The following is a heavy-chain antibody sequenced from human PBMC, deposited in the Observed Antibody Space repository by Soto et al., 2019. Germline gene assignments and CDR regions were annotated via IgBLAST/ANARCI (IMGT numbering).Heavy chain of an antibody. CDR1: GGSISSGDYY. CDR3: ARDSFLRSGAQYYFDY. V-gene: IGHV4-30-4*01. Sequence: QVQLQESGPGLVKPSQTLSLTCTVSGGSISSGDYYWSWIRQPPGKGLEWIGYIYYSGSTYYNPSLKSRVTLSVDTSKNQFSLKLSSVTAADTAVYYCARDSFLRSGAQYYFDYWGQGTLVTVSS. CDR2: IYYSGST. D-gene: IGHD3-10*01. J-gene: IGHJ4*02.